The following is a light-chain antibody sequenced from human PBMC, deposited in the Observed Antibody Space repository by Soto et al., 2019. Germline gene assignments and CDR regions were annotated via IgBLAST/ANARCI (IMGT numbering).Light chain of an antibody. V-gene: IGKV3-20*01. CDR1: QSVSDY. Sequence: ETVLTQSPARLSLSPGERATLSCRAGQSVSDYLAWYQQKPGQAPRLLISGASTRAADIPDRFSGSGSGTDFTLTIGRLEPEDLAVYYCQQYDSSPRTFGQGTKVDIK. CDR2: GAS. CDR3: QQYDSSPRT. J-gene: IGKJ1*01.